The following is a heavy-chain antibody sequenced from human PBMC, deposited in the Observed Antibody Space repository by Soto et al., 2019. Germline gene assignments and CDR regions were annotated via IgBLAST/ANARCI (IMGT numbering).Heavy chain of an antibody. Sequence: QVQLQESGPGLVKPSETLSLTCTVSGGSISSYYWSWIRQPPGKGLEWIGYIRYSGSSNYNPSLKSRITTSGHXXTXQXXLRLTSVTAADTAVYYCAKNTRFGELFHDYYAMDVWGQGTTVTVSS. CDR3: AKNTRFGELFHDYYAMDV. D-gene: IGHD3-10*01. CDR1: GGSISSYY. V-gene: IGHV4-59*01. CDR2: IRYSGSS. J-gene: IGHJ6*02.